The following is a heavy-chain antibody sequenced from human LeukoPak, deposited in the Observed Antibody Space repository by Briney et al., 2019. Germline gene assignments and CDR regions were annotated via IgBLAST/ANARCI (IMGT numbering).Heavy chain of an antibody. Sequence: SETLSLTCVVSGGSISSYYWSWIRQPAGKGLEWIGRIYTSGSTNYNPSLKSRVTMSVDTSKNQFSLKLSSVTAADTAVYYCARDYVWGSYRYFDYWGQGTLVTVSS. CDR3: ARDYVWGSYRYFDY. CDR1: GGSISSYY. J-gene: IGHJ4*02. D-gene: IGHD3-16*02. V-gene: IGHV4-4*07. CDR2: IYTSGST.